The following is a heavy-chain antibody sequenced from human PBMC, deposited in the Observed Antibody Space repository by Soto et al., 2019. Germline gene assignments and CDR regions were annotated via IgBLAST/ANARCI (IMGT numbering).Heavy chain of an antibody. CDR1: GYTFTIYG. J-gene: IGHJ5*02. CDR2: INPNSGNT. Sequence: ASVKVSCKASGYTFTIYGISWVRQAPGQGLEWMGWINPNSGNTGYAQKFQGRVTMTRNTSISTAYMELSSLRSEDTAVYYCASLGYCSSTSCKGWFDHWGQGTLVTVSS. CDR3: ASLGYCSSTSCKGWFDH. V-gene: IGHV1-8*02. D-gene: IGHD2-2*01.